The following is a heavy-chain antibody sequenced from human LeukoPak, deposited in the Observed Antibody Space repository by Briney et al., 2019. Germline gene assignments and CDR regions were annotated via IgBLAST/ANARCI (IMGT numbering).Heavy chain of an antibody. D-gene: IGHD2-21*01. CDR1: GFTFSTYA. V-gene: IGHV3-23*01. J-gene: IGHJ4*02. Sequence: GGSLRLSCAASGFTFSTYAMSWVRQAPGKGLEWVSTINSSGGSTYYADSVKGRFTISRDNSKNTLFLQMISLGADDTAVYYCAKGVVPDDWGQGTLVTVSS. CDR2: INSSGGST. CDR3: AKGVVPDD.